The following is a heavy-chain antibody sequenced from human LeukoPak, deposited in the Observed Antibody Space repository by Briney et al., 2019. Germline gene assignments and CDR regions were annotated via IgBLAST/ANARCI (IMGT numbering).Heavy chain of an antibody. V-gene: IGHV1-2*02. Sequence: ASVKVFCKASGYTFTGYYMHWVRQAPGQGLEWMGWINPNSGGTNYAQKFQGRVTMTRDTSISTAYMELSRLRSDDTAVYYCAGGRVYCTNGVCYIGAFDIWGQGTMVTVSS. J-gene: IGHJ3*02. CDR2: INPNSGGT. CDR1: GYTFTGYY. D-gene: IGHD2-8*01. CDR3: AGGRVYCTNGVCYIGAFDI.